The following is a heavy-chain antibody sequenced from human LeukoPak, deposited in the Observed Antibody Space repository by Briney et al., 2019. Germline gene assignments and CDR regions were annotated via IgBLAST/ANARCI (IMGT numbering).Heavy chain of an antibody. Sequence: PSETLSLTCTVSGYSISSGYYWGWIRQPPGKGLEWIGSIYHSGSTYYNPSLKSRVTISVDTSKNQFSLKLSSVTAADTAVYYCARGPSHRYCSGGSCYSGTLYYYYYYMDVWGKGTTVTVSS. CDR3: ARGPSHRYCSGGSCYSGTLYYYYYYMDV. V-gene: IGHV4-38-2*02. D-gene: IGHD2-15*01. CDR1: GYSISSGYY. J-gene: IGHJ6*03. CDR2: IYHSGST.